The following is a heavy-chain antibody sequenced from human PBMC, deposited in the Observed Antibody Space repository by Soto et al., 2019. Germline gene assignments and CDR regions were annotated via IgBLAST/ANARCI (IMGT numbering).Heavy chain of an antibody. J-gene: IGHJ4*02. V-gene: IGHV3-23*01. CDR3: AKISTRRTMVTDC. D-gene: IGHD5-18*01. CDR1: GFTFSSHA. CDR2: ISDSGSGT. Sequence: EVQLLESGGGLVQPGGSLRLSCAASGFTFSSHAMSWVRQAPGKGLEWVSGISDSGSGTYYADSVKGRFTISRDNSKNTLYLQMNSLRAEDTAVYYCAKISTRRTMVTDCWGQGTLVTVSS.